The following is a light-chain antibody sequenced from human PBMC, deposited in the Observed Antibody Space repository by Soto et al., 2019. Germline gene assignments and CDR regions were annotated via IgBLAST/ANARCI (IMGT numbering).Light chain of an antibody. V-gene: IGLV3-21*04. Sequence: SYELTQPTSVSVAPGKTARITCGGNNIGSKSVHWYQQKPGQAPVLVIYYDSDRPSGIPERFSGSNSGNTATLTISRVEAGDEADYYCQVWDSSSDVVFGGGTKLTVL. CDR3: QVWDSSSDVV. CDR2: YDS. CDR1: NIGSKS. J-gene: IGLJ2*01.